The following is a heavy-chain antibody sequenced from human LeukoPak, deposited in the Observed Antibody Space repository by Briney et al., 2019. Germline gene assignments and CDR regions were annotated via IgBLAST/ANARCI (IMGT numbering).Heavy chain of an antibody. J-gene: IGHJ4*02. D-gene: IGHD1-26*01. CDR3: ARGESGSYWFDY. V-gene: IGHV3-53*01. CDR1: GFTVSSNY. CDR2: IYNSGIT. Sequence: GGSLGLSCAASGFTVSSNYMTWVRQAPGKGLECVSVIYNSGITYYADSVKGRFTISRDKSKNTVYLQMNSLRAEDTAIYYCARGESGSYWFDYWGQGTLVTVSS.